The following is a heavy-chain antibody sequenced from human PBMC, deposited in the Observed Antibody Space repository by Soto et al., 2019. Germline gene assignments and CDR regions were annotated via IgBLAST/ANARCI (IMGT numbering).Heavy chain of an antibody. V-gene: IGHV2-70*01. D-gene: IGHD3-10*01. CDR3: ARIRYYGSGSYGWFDP. J-gene: IGHJ5*02. Sequence: GSGPTLVNPTQTLTPTCTFSGFSLSTSGMCVSWIRQPPGKALEWLALIDWDDDKYYSTSLKTRLTISKDTSKNQVVLTMTNMDPVDTATYYCARIRYYGSGSYGWFDPWGQGTLVTVSS. CDR2: IDWDDDK. CDR1: GFSLSTSGMC.